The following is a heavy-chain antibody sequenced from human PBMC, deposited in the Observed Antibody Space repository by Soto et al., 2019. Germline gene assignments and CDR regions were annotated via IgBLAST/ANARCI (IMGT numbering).Heavy chain of an antibody. J-gene: IGHJ4*02. V-gene: IGHV4-39*01. Sequence: PSETLSLTCTVSGGSISRSSYYWGWIRQPPGKGLEWIGSIYYSGNTHYNPSLQSRVTISVDTSKNQFSLKLTSATAAETAVYYCARRITRPERFDYWGQGALVTVSS. D-gene: IGHD1-20*01. CDR2: IYYSGNT. CDR3: ARRITRPERFDY. CDR1: GGSISRSSYY.